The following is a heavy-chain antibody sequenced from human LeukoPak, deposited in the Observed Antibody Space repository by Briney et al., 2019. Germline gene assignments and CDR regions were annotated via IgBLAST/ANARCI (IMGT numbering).Heavy chain of an antibody. CDR3: VTYYFDSSGPKKNY. Sequence: SETLSLTCTVSGGSISSRSYYWSWIRQPPGKGLEWIGEINHSGSTNYNPSLKSRVTISVDTSKKQFSLKLSSVTAADTAVYYCVTYYFDSSGPKKNYWGQGTLVTVSS. CDR2: INHSGST. D-gene: IGHD3-22*01. CDR1: GGSISSRSYY. J-gene: IGHJ4*02. V-gene: IGHV4-39*07.